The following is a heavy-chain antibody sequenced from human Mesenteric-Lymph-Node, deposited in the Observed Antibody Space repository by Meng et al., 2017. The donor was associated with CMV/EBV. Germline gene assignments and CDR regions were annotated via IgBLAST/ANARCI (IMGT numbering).Heavy chain of an antibody. CDR1: DGSISNYY. CDR3: AGPSRGDAFDL. J-gene: IGHJ3*01. Sequence: GSLRLSCTVSDGSISNYYWSWIRQPPGKGLEWIGYIYHSGSTNYNPSLKGRVTMSMDTSKSQFSLKLRAVSAADTAVYYCAGPSRGDAFDLWGQGAMVTVSS. CDR2: IYHSGST. V-gene: IGHV4-59*01.